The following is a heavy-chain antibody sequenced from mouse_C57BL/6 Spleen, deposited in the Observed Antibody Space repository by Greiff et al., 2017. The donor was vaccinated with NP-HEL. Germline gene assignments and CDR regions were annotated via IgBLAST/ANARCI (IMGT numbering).Heavy chain of an antibody. D-gene: IGHD1-1*01. V-gene: IGHV1-15*01. CDR2: IDPETGGT. CDR1: GYTFTDYE. CDR3: TRSGGYYGSSYGY. Sequence: QVQLQQSGAELVRPGASVTLSCKASGYTFTDYEMHWVKQTPVHGLEWIGAIDPETGGTAYNQKFKGKAILTADKSSSTAYMELRSLTSEDSAVYYCTRSGGYYGSSYGYWGQGTTLTVSS. J-gene: IGHJ2*01.